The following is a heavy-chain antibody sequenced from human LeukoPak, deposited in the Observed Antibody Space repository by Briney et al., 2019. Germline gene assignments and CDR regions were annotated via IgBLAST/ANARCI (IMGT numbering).Heavy chain of an antibody. D-gene: IGHD1-26*01. CDR3: AKDVGKWESLHFFDY. CDR2: ISGSGAST. CDR1: GFTFSTNA. Sequence: GGSLRLSRGASGFTFSTNAMSWVRQAPGKGLEWISGISGSGASTYYADSVTGRFTISRDNSRNTLYLQMNSLRGDDTAVYYCAKDVGKWESLHFFDYWGQGTLVTVSS. J-gene: IGHJ4*02. V-gene: IGHV3-23*01.